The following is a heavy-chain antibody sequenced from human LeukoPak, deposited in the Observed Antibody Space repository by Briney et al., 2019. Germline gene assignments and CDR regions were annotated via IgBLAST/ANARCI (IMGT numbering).Heavy chain of an antibody. CDR3: ARGGPCGSDCYSTSFDL. CDR1: GYTLSDYF. Sequence: GASVKVSCKASGYTLSDYFIQWVRQVPRQGPEWMEVFNPRNGGTTYAQKLQGRVTMTRDSSTTTVYMELSSLRSEDTAVYYCARGGPCGSDCYSTSFDLWGQGTLVTVSS. CDR2: FNPRNGGT. D-gene: IGHD2-21*02. J-gene: IGHJ5*02. V-gene: IGHV1-46*04.